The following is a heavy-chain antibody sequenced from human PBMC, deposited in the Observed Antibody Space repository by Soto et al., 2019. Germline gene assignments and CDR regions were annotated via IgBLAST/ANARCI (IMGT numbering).Heavy chain of an antibody. V-gene: IGHV3-43*01. CDR3: AKDIAYRGYGGFDP. Sequence: TGGSLGLSCAASGFTFDDYTMHWVRQAPGEGLEWVSLISWDGYSTYYTDSVKGRFTISRDNSRNSLYLQMNSLRTEDTALYYCAKDIAYRGYGGFDPWGLGTLVTVSS. CDR2: ISWDGYST. J-gene: IGHJ5*02. D-gene: IGHD5-12*01. CDR1: GFTFDDYT.